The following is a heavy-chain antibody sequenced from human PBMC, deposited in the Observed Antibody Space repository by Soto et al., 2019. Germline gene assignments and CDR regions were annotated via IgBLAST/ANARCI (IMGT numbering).Heavy chain of an antibody. CDR1: GFTCRNYA. J-gene: IGHJ4*02. Sequence: PVGFLRVRCAAAGFTCRNYAMHWVRQAPGKGLEWVAVISYDGSNKYYADSVKGRFTISRDNSKNTLYLQMNSLRAEDTAVYYCARDYSLDSSGWYLYYYWGQGTLVTVSS. D-gene: IGHD6-19*01. CDR2: ISYDGSNK. CDR3: ARDYSLDSSGWYLYYY. V-gene: IGHV3-30-3*01.